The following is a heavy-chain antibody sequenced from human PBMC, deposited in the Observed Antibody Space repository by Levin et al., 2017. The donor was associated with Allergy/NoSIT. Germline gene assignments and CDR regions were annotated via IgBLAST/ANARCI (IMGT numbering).Heavy chain of an antibody. J-gene: IGHJ2*01. D-gene: IGHD3-22*01. Sequence: GESLKISCVASGITFNTYWMHWVRQAPGKGLVWVSRINSDESSISYADSVKGRSTISRDNARNTLYLQMNSLRADDTAVYYCARSSYDYSHSTGYGNWYFDLWGRGTLVTVSS. CDR2: INSDESSI. CDR1: GITFNTYW. CDR3: ARSSYDYSHSTGYGNWYFDL. V-gene: IGHV3-74*01.